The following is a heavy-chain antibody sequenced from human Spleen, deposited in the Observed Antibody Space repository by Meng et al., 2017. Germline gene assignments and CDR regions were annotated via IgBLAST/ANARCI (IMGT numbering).Heavy chain of an antibody. Sequence: QLQLQESGPGLVKPSQPLSLTCTVSGGAITSGGYFWTWIRQPPGKGLEWIGYIYYSGSPSYNPSLKSRLTISLDTSKNQFSLRLNSMTAADTAVYHCLRGSGGSVWGQGTLVTVSS. J-gene: IGHJ1*01. D-gene: IGHD3-10*01. CDR1: GGAITSGGYF. CDR3: LRGSGGSV. CDR2: IYYSGSP. V-gene: IGHV4-31*03.